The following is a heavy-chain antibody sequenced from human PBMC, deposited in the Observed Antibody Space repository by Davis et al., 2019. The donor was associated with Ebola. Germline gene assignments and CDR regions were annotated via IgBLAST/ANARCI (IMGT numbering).Heavy chain of an antibody. D-gene: IGHD2-8*01. CDR2: ITSGDGA. CDR1: GFTFGSYA. CDR3: AAGHYTNQNG. J-gene: IGHJ4*02. V-gene: IGHV3-23*01. Sequence: GESLKISCVASGFTFGSYAMNWVRLVPGKGLEWVSSITSGDGAHYAGSVKGRFTISRDNSKDTLFLEMNSLRVEDTALYYCAAGHYTNQNGWGQGTLVTVAS.